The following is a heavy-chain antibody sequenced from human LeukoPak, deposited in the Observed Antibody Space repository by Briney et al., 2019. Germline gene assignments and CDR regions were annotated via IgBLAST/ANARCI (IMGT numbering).Heavy chain of an antibody. J-gene: IGHJ4*02. V-gene: IGHV4-59*01. CDR3: ARGVVRLDTDYFDY. CDR1: GGSISSYY. Sequence: SETLSLTCTVSGGSISSYYWSWIRQPPGRGLEWIGFMSYSGSPNYNPSLKSRVTISVDTSKNQFSLKLSSVTAADTAVYYCARGVVRLDTDYFDYWGQGTLVTVSS. D-gene: IGHD2-15*01. CDR2: MSYSGSP.